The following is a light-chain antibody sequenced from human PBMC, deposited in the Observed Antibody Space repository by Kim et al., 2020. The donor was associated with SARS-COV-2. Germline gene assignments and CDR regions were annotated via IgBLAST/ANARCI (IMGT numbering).Light chain of an antibody. Sequence: QSVLTQPTSASGSPGQSVTISCTGTNSDVGGYNYVSWYQQHPGKAPKLMIYEVSKRPSGVPHHFSGSKSGNTASLTVSGLQAEDEADYYCRSYVGSSTFVFGTGTKVTVL. CDR1: NSDVGGYNY. J-gene: IGLJ1*01. CDR3: RSYVGSSTFV. V-gene: IGLV2-8*01. CDR2: EVS.